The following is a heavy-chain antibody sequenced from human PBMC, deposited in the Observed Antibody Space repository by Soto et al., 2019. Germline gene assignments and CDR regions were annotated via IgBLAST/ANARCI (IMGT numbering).Heavy chain of an antibody. J-gene: IGHJ3*01. V-gene: IGHV3-30*18. CDR3: AKRLTTSGCDVFDV. Sequence: QVQLVESGGGVVQPGRSLRLSCAASGFIFRHYGMHWVRQAPGKGLEWAAVIAYDGTNAYYADSVKGRFTISRDNSNNALYLQMNSLRADDTAVYSCAKRLTTSGCDVFDVWGLGTVVTVSS. CDR1: GFIFRHYG. D-gene: IGHD1-1*01. CDR2: IAYDGTNA.